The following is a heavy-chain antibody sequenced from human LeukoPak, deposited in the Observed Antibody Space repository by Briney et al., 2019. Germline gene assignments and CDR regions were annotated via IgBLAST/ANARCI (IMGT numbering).Heavy chain of an antibody. Sequence: SETLSLTCTVSGYSISSGYYWGWIRQPPGKGLEWIGEINHSGSINYNSSLKSRVTISVDTSKNQFSLKLSSVTAADTAAYYCARRMGRMFGERYYYYHYMDVWGKGTTVTISS. D-gene: IGHD3-10*02. J-gene: IGHJ6*03. CDR1: GYSISSGYY. CDR3: ARRMGRMFGERYYYYHYMDV. CDR2: INHSGSI. V-gene: IGHV4-38-2*02.